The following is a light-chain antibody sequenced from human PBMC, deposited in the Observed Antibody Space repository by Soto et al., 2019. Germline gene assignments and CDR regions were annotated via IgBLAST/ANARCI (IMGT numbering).Light chain of an antibody. CDR1: SSNVGSNT. V-gene: IGLV1-44*01. CDR2: SDG. CDR3: ASWEDSLNGWV. J-gene: IGLJ3*02. Sequence: QSVLTQPPSASGTPGQRVTISCSGSSSNVGSNTVSWYQQLPGTAPKVLIYSDGQRPSGVPDRVSGSRSGSSASLAISGLQSGDEGDYYCASWEDSLNGWVIGGGTKVTVL.